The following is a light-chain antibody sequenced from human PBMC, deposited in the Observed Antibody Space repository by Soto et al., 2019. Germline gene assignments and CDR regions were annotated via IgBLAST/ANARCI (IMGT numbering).Light chain of an antibody. CDR1: SSDVGGYKY. Sequence: QSALTQPRSVSGSPGQSVTISCTGTSSDVGGYKYVSWYQQNPGKAPKLLIYEVTKRPSGVPDRFSGSKSGNTASLTVSGLQAEDEGDYYCSSYAGSNNLVFGGGTKLTVL. J-gene: IGLJ3*02. CDR2: EVT. V-gene: IGLV2-8*01. CDR3: SSYAGSNNLV.